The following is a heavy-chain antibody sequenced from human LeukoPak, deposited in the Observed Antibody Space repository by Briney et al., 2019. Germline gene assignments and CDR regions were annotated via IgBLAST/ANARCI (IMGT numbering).Heavy chain of an antibody. CDR3: ARDRVGSSSSIIDY. J-gene: IGHJ4*02. CDR2: ISYDGSNK. Sequence: GRSLRLSCAASGFTFSSYAMHWVRQAPGKGLEWVAVISYDGSNKYYADSEKGRFTISRDNSKNTLYLQMNSLRAEDTAVYYCARDRVGSSSSIIDYWGQGTLVTVSS. V-gene: IGHV3-30-3*01. D-gene: IGHD6-6*01. CDR1: GFTFSSYA.